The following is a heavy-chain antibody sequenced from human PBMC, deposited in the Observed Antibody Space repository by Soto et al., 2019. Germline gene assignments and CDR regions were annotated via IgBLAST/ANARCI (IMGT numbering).Heavy chain of an antibody. J-gene: IGHJ5*02. D-gene: IGHD3-10*01. Sequence: QVQLQESGPGLVKPSETLSLTCTVSGASISTYYWSWVRQPPGKGLEWIGYIHDSGSTYYNPSLKSRVTMXXDXSXTQLSLQLKSVTAADTAVYYCARESAGSGKNNWFDPWGQGTLVTVSS. V-gene: IGHV4-59*01. CDR1: GASISTYY. CDR2: IHDSGST. CDR3: ARESAGSGKNNWFDP.